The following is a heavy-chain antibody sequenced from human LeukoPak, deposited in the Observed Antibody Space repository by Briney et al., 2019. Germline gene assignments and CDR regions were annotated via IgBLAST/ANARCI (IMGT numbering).Heavy chain of an antibody. CDR2: INPSGGST. Sequence: ASVKVSCKASGYTFTSYYMHWVRQAPGQGLEWMGIINPSGGSTSYAQKFQGRVTMTRDTSTSTVYMELSSLRSDDTAVYYCARDDIAVAGTGSCVFDSWGQGTLVTVSS. J-gene: IGHJ4*02. CDR1: GYTFTSYY. D-gene: IGHD6-19*01. CDR3: ARDDIAVAGTGSCVFDS. V-gene: IGHV1-46*01.